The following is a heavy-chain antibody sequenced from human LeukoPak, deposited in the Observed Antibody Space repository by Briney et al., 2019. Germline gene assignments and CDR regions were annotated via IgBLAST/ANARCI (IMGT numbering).Heavy chain of an antibody. J-gene: IGHJ6*02. D-gene: IGHD6-13*01. V-gene: IGHV3-21*01. CDR1: GFAFSSYS. CDR2: ISSSSSYI. CDR3: ARDVVPRLGSWYVYYYYYGMDV. Sequence: PGGSLRLSCAASGFAFSSYSMNWVGQAPGKGLEWVSSISSSSSYIYYADSVKGRFTISRDNAKNSLYLQMNSLRAEDTAVYYCARDVVPRLGSWYVYYYYYGMDVWGQGTTVTVSS.